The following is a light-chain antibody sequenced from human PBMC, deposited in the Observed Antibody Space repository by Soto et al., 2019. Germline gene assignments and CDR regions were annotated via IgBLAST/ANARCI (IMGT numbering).Light chain of an antibody. V-gene: IGKV3-15*01. J-gene: IGKJ5*01. CDR2: GIS. CDR1: QSVNSN. Sequence: EMVMTQSPAILSVSPGESATLSCRASQSVNSNYLAWYQQHPGQPPRLLIYGISTRATGIPARFSGSGSGTEFSLTISSLQSEDFAVDYGQQYSKWPITVGQGTRLESK. CDR3: QQYSKWPIT.